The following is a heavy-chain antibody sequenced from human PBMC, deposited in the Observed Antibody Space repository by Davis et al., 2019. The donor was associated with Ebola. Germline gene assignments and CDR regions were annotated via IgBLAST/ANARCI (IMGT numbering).Heavy chain of an antibody. D-gene: IGHD1-26*01. J-gene: IGHJ4*02. CDR3: ARQGAPYSAPAN. CDR2: ILPGDSDT. CDR1: GYSFTSFW. V-gene: IGHV5-51*01. Sequence: GESLKISCKASGYSFTSFWIGWVRQPPGQGLEWMGAILPGDSDTRYSPSFQGQVTISADKPITTAYLHWNSLKASDTAMYYCARQGAPYSAPANWGQGTLVTVSS.